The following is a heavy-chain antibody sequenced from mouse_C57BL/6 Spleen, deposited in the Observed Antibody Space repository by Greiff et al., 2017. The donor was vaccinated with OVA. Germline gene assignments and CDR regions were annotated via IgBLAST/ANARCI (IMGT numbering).Heavy chain of an antibody. V-gene: IGHV10-1*01. CDR2: IRSKSNNYAT. Sequence: EVQLVESGGGLVQPKGSLKLSCAASGFSFNTYAMNWVRQAPGKGLEWVARIRSKSNNYATYYADSVKDRFTISRYDSESMLYLQRNNVKTADTAMYYCGRHGNYRWDYFDYWGQGTTLTVSS. CDR3: GRHGNYRWDYFDY. D-gene: IGHD2-1*01. CDR1: GFSFNTYA. J-gene: IGHJ2*01.